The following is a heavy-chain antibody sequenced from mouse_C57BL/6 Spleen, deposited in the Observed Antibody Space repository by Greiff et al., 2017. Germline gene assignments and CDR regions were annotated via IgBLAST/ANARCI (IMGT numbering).Heavy chain of an antibody. CDR2: INPSTGGT. Sequence: EVQLQQSGPELVKPGASVKLSCKASGYSFTGYYMNWVKQSPEKSLEWIGEINPSTGGTTYNQKFKAKATLTVDKSSSTAYMQLKSLTSEDSAVYYYERSHDYYALDYWGQGTSVTVSS. CDR1: GYSFTGYY. V-gene: IGHV1-42*01. J-gene: IGHJ4*01. CDR3: ERSHDYYALDY.